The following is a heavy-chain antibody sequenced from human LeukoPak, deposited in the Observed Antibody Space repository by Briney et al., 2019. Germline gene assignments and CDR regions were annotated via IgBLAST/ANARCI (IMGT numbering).Heavy chain of an antibody. J-gene: IGHJ4*02. CDR2: IIPVVDLI. D-gene: IGHD4-23*01. CDR1: GGPLSSYP. Sequence: SVKVSCRASGGPLSSYPFNWVRQAPGQGLEWMGRIIPVVDLINYAQRFQGRVTMTADKSTNTAYMELSSLKSDDTAVYYCASLTPTKGYWGQGTLVTVSS. CDR3: ASLTPTKGY. V-gene: IGHV1-69*02.